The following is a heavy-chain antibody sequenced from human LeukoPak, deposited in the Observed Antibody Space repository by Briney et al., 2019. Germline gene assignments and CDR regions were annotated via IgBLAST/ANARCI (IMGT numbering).Heavy chain of an antibody. V-gene: IGHV4-59*01. CDR2: IYYSGST. CDR1: GGSISSYY. J-gene: IGHJ6*03. Sequence: SETLSLTCTVSGGSISSYYWSWIRQPPGKGLEWIGYIYYSGSTNYNPSLKSRVTMSVDTSKNQFSLKLSSVTAADTAVYYCARRVQLERRYYYYYYMDVWGKGTTVTISS. D-gene: IGHD1-1*01. CDR3: ARRVQLERRYYYYYYMDV.